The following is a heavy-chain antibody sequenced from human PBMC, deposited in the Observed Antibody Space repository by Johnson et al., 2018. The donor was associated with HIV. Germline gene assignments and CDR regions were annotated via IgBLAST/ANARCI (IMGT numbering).Heavy chain of an antibody. CDR2: ISYDGRNK. J-gene: IGHJ3*02. CDR1: GFTFSSYG. V-gene: IGHV3-30*19. Sequence: QVQLVESGGGVVQPGGSLRLSCAASGFTFSSYGMHWVRQAPGKGLEWVAVISYDGRNKYFAASVKGRFTISRDNSKNSLYLQMNSRRAEDTAVYYCARQLGSDAFDIWGQGTMVTVSS. D-gene: IGHD7-27*01. CDR3: ARQLGSDAFDI.